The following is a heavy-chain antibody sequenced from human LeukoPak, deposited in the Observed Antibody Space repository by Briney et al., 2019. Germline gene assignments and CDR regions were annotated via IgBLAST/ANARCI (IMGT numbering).Heavy chain of an antibody. Sequence: SETLSLTCTVSGGPIGGSRYYWPWIRQPPGKGLEWIGSISFNGFTIYKPSLKSRVTLSVETSKNQFSLTLGSVTAADTAVYYCARLRGATVAHNWFDPWGLGTLVTVSS. J-gene: IGHJ5*02. V-gene: IGHV4-39*07. D-gene: IGHD6-19*01. CDR1: GGPIGGSRYY. CDR2: ISFNGFT. CDR3: ARLRGATVAHNWFDP.